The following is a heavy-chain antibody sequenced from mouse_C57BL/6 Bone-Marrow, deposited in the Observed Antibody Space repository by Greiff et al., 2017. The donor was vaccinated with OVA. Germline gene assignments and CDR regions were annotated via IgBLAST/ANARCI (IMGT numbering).Heavy chain of an antibody. CDR2: IFPGSGST. CDR3: ARCRFITTVVAPFDY. Sequence: VQLQQPGAELVKPGASVKMSCKASGYTFTSYWITWVKQRPGQGLEWIGDIFPGSGSTNYNEKFKSKATLTVDTSSSTAYMQLSSLTTEDSAVYYYARCRFITTVVAPFDYWRKGTTLTVSS. D-gene: IGHD1-1*01. V-gene: IGHV1-55*01. CDR1: GYTFTSYW. J-gene: IGHJ2*01.